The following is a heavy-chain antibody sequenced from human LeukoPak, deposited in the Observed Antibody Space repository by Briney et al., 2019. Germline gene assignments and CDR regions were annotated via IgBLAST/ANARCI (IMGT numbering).Heavy chain of an antibody. CDR1: GFTFSSYN. J-gene: IGHJ4*02. V-gene: IGHV3-21*01. CDR2: ISTGSSYI. CDR3: ASTGYSAGKYYFDY. D-gene: IGHD2-15*01. Sequence: GGSLRLSCAASGFTFSSYNMNWVRQAPGKGLEWVSSISTGSSYIYYADSVKGRFTISRDNAKNSLYLQMNSLRAEDTAVYYCASTGYSAGKYYFDYWGQGTLVTVSS.